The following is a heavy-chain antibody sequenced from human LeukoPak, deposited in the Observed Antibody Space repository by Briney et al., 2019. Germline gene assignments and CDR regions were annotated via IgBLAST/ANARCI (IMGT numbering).Heavy chain of an antibody. D-gene: IGHD6-13*01. V-gene: IGHV4-4*07. J-gene: IGHJ6*03. CDR1: GGSISSYY. CDR2: IYTSGST. CDR3: ARDHPWIAAAGTADSTYYYYMDV. Sequence: SETLSLTCTVSGGSISSYYWSWIRQPAGKGLEWIGRIYTSGSTNYNPSLKSRVTISVDTSKNQFSLKLSSVTAADTAVYYCARDHPWIAAAGTADSTYYYYMDVWGKGTTVTVSS.